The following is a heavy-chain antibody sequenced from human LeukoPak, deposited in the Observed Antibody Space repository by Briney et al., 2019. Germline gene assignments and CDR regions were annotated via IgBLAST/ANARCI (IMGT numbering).Heavy chain of an antibody. CDR3: ARGVPRLGSSGYHYYFDY. CDR1: GGTFSSYA. Sequence: SVKVSCKASGGTFSSYAIGWVRQAPGQGLEWMGRIIPILGIANYAQKFQGRVTITADKSTSTAYMELSSLRSEDTAVYYCARGVPRLGSSGYHYYFDYWGQGTLVTVSS. CDR2: IIPILGIA. J-gene: IGHJ4*02. D-gene: IGHD3-22*01. V-gene: IGHV1-69*04.